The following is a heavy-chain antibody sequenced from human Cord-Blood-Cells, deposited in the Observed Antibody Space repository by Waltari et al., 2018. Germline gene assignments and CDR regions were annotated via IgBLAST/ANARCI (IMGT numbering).Heavy chain of an antibody. Sequence: EVQLLESGGGLVQPGGSLRLSCAASGFTFSSYAISWVRQAPGKGLEWVSAIRGSGGSTYYADSVKGRFTISRDNSKNTLYLQMNSLRAEDTAVYYCAKSILFGDYGVDYWGQGTLVTVSS. J-gene: IGHJ4*02. CDR1: GFTFSSYA. D-gene: IGHD4-17*01. CDR2: IRGSGGST. CDR3: AKSILFGDYGVDY. V-gene: IGHV3-23*01.